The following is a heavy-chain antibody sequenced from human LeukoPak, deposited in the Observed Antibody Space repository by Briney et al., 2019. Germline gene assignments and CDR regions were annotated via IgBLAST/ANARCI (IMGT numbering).Heavy chain of an antibody. V-gene: IGHV4-39*07. CDR2: IYYSGST. CDR1: GGSISSSSYY. D-gene: IGHD2-2*02. Sequence: PSETLSLTCTVSGGSISSSSYYWGWIRQPPGKGLEWIGSIYYSGSTNYNPSLKSRVTISVDTSKNQFSLKLSSVTAADTAVYYCARELRYCSSTSCYRGGPFDYWGQGTLVTVSS. J-gene: IGHJ4*02. CDR3: ARELRYCSSTSCYRGGPFDY.